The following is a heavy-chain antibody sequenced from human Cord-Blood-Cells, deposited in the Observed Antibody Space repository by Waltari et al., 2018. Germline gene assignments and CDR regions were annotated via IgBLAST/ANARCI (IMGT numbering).Heavy chain of an antibody. V-gene: IGHV1-18*04. D-gene: IGHD3-3*01. CDR2: ISAYNGNT. CDR1: GYNLPSYG. J-gene: IGHJ4*02. CDR3: AKTQGGYDFWSGYLD. Sequence: QVHLVQSGAEGKHPGPSGMVACGASGYNLPSYGTSCERQSPGQGLEWMGWISAYNGNTNYAQKLQGRVTMTTDTSTSTAYMELRSLRSDDTAVYYCAKTQGGYDFWSGYLDWGQGTLVTVSS.